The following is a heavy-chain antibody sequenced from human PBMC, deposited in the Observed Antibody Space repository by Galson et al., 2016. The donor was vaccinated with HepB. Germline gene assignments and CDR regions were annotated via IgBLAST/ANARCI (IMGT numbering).Heavy chain of an antibody. CDR1: GGSFSSFA. CDR2: IIPIVGTA. Sequence: SVKVSCKASGGSFSSFAISWVRQAPGQGLEWMGGIIPIVGTAKYAQKFQGRVTITADESTNTVYMEVSSLRSDDTAVYYCARPVYSSSWIAFDYWGQETLVTVSS. CDR3: ARPVYSSSWIAFDY. J-gene: IGHJ4*02. V-gene: IGHV1-69*13. D-gene: IGHD6-13*01.